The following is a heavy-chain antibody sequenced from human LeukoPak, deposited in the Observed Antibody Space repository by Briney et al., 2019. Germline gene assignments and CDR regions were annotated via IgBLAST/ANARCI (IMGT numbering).Heavy chain of an antibody. D-gene: IGHD6-13*01. CDR2: ISAYNGNT. V-gene: IGHV1-18*01. CDR3: ATDGIAAAGTAAFDY. J-gene: IGHJ4*02. CDR1: GYTFTSYG. Sequence: GASVKVSCKASGYTFTSYGISWVRQAPGQGLEWMGWISAYNGNTNYAQKLQGRVTMTEDTSTDAAYMELSSLRSEDTAVYYCATDGIAAAGTAAFDYWGQGTLVTVSS.